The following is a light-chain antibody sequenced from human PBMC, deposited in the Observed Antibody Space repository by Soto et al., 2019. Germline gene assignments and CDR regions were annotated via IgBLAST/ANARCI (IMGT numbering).Light chain of an antibody. J-gene: IGLJ1*01. V-gene: IGLV1-44*01. CDR3: CSYAGSYSYV. CDR2: TNN. Sequence: QSVLTQPPSASDTPGQRVTISCSGGSSNIGSNTVNWYQQLPGTAPKLLIYTNNQRPSGVPDRFSGSKSGTSASLAISGLQSEDEADYYCCSYAGSYSYVFGTGTKLTVL. CDR1: SSNIGSNT.